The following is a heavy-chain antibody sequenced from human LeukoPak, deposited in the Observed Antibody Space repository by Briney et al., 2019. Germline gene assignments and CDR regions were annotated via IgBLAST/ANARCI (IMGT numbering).Heavy chain of an antibody. Sequence: SETLSLTCTVSGGSISSYYWSWIRQPPGKGLEWIGYIYYSGSTNYNPSLKSRVTISVDTSKNQFSLKLSSVTAADTAVYYCARFYYDSSGYRYYFDYWGQGTLVTVS. CDR2: IYYSGST. J-gene: IGHJ4*02. CDR1: GGSISSYY. D-gene: IGHD3-22*01. CDR3: ARFYYDSSGYRYYFDY. V-gene: IGHV4-59*01.